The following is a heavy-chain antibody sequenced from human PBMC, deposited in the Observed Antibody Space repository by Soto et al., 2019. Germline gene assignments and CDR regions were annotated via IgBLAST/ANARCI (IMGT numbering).Heavy chain of an antibody. CDR1: GYTFTSYA. CDR3: ARAVAGTNYFDY. CDR2: INAGNGNT. D-gene: IGHD6-19*01. V-gene: IGHV1-3*01. Sequence: ASVKVSCKASGYTFTSYAMHWVRQAPGQRLEWMGWINAGNGNTKYSQKFQGRVTITRDTSASTAYMELSSLRSEDTAVYYCARAVAGTNYFDYWGQGTLVTVSS. J-gene: IGHJ4*02.